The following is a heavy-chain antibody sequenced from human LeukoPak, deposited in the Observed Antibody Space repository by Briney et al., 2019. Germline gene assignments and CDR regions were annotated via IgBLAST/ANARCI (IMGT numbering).Heavy chain of an antibody. CDR2: ISSSSSYI. D-gene: IGHD3-9*01. J-gene: IGHJ4*02. V-gene: IGHV3-21*01. CDR1: GFTFSSYS. Sequence: GGSLRLSCAASGFTFSSYSMNWVRQAPGKGLEWVSSISSSSSYIYYADSVKGRFTISRDNAKNSLYLQMNSLRAEDTAVYYCARGDILTGWIDYWGQGTLVTVSS. CDR3: ARGDILTGWIDY.